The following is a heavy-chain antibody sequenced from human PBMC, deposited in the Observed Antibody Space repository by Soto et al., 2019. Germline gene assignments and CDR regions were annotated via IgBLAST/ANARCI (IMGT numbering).Heavy chain of an antibody. V-gene: IGHV1-8*01. CDR3: ARGRLGKCKRGGSCYSGPGFAFDI. J-gene: IGHJ3*02. D-gene: IGHD2-15*01. CDR2: MNPNSGNT. CDR1: GYTFTSYD. Sequence: ASVKVSCKASGYTFTSYDINWVRQATGQGLEWMGWMNPNSGNTGYAQKFQGRVTMTRNTSISTAYMELSSLRSEDTAVYYCARGRLGKCKRGGSCYSGPGFAFDIWGQGTMVTVSS.